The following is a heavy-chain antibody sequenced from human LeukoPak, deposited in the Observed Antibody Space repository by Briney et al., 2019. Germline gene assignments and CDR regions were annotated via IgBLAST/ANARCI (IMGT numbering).Heavy chain of an antibody. V-gene: IGHV4-59*01. CDR1: AGPISSYY. D-gene: IGHD6-19*01. CDR2: LYSSGST. J-gene: IGHJ6*02. Sequence: SEPLSLTCTVSAGPISSYYWSWIRQPPGKGLEWIGYLYSSGSTNYNPSLKSRVTISVDASKNQFSLKLRSVTAADTAVYYCARDRQLLTSGESYYYGMDVWGQGTTVTVSS. CDR3: ARDRQLLTSGESYYYGMDV.